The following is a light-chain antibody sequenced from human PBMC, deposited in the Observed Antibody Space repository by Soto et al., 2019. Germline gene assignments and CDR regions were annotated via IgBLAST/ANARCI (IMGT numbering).Light chain of an antibody. V-gene: IGKV3-20*01. Sequence: ESVLTQSPGSLSLSPGERATLSCRASQSVSSNYLAWYQHKPGQAPRLLIYGASSRATGIPDRFSGSGSGTDVTLTISRLEPEDFAVYYCQHYGSSLSITFGQGTRLEIK. J-gene: IGKJ5*01. CDR1: QSVSSNY. CDR3: QHYGSSLSIT. CDR2: GAS.